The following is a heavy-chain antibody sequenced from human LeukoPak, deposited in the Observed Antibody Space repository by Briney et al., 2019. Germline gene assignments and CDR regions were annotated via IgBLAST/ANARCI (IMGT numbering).Heavy chain of an antibody. V-gene: IGHV3-23*01. CDR3: AKASAMIVVVSKHFDY. CDR1: GFTFDDYT. CDR2: ISGSGGST. D-gene: IGHD3-22*01. J-gene: IGHJ4*02. Sequence: PGGSLRLSCAASGFTFDDYTMHWVRQAPGKGLEWVSAISGSGGSTYYADSVKGRFTISRDNSKNTLYLQMNSLRAEDTAVYYCAKASAMIVVVSKHFDYWGQGTLVTVSS.